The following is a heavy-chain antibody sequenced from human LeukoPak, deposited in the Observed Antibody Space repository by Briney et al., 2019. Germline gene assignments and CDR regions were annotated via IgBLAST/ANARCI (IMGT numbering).Heavy chain of an antibody. CDR1: GGSFSGYY. J-gene: IGHJ4*02. Sequence: SETLSLTCAVYGGSFSGYYWSWIRQPPGKGLEWIGEINHSGSTNYNPSLKSRVTISVDTSKNQFSLKLSSVTAADTAVYYCAGAPPDTAMVVDYWGQGTLVTVSS. CDR2: INHSGST. CDR3: AGAPPDTAMVVDY. D-gene: IGHD5-18*01. V-gene: IGHV4-34*01.